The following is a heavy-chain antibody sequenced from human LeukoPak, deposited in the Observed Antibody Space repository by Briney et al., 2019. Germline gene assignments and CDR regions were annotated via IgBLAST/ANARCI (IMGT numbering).Heavy chain of an antibody. V-gene: IGHV4-4*07. CDR3: ARTYYYASSGVLYFDY. CDR1: GGSISSYY. J-gene: IGHJ4*02. Sequence: PSETLSLTCTVSGGSISSYYWSWIRQPAGKGLEGIGHIYTSGSTNYNPSLKSRVTMSVDTSKNQFSLKLSSVTAADTAVYYCARTYYYASSGVLYFDYWGQGTLVTVSS. CDR2: IYTSGST. D-gene: IGHD3-22*01.